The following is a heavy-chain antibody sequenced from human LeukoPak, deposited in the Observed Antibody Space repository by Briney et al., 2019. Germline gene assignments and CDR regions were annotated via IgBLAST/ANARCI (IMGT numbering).Heavy chain of an antibody. D-gene: IGHD1-26*01. Sequence: GESVKISCKVSGYTFTSYCIGWVRQMPGKGLEWMGSIYPGDSGPTYSPSFQGQVTISVDKSINTAYLQWSSLQASDTAMYYCGMSGDRVPLQDDVFDVWGQGTMVTVST. CDR1: GYTFTSYC. V-gene: IGHV5-51*01. CDR2: IYPGDSGP. J-gene: IGHJ3*01. CDR3: GMSGDRVPLQDDVFDV.